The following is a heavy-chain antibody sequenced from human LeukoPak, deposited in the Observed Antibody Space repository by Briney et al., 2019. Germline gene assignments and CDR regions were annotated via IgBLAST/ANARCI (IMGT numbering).Heavy chain of an antibody. CDR1: GYSISSGYY. D-gene: IGHD4-17*01. J-gene: IGHJ4*02. CDR3: ARRTTVTSRSFDY. CDR2: IYHSGST. V-gene: IGHV4-38-2*01. Sequence: SETLSLTCAVSGYSISSGYYWGWIRQPPGKGLEWIGSIYHSGSTYYNPSLKSRVTISVDTSKNQFSLKLSSVTAADTAVYYCARRTTVTSRSFDYWGQGTLSPSPQ.